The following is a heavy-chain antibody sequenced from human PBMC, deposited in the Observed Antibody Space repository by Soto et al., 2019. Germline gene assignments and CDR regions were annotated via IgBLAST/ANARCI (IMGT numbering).Heavy chain of an antibody. CDR2: ISAYNGNT. CDR1: GYTFTSYG. D-gene: IGHD6-6*01. V-gene: IGHV1-18*01. J-gene: IGHJ6*02. Sequence: GAAVKVSCKASGYTFTSYGISWVRQAPGQGLEWMGWISAYNGNTNYAQKLQGRVTMTTDTSTSTAYMEPRSLRSDDTAVYYCARARGIAARPYYYGMDVWGQGTTVTVSS. CDR3: ARARGIAARPYYYGMDV.